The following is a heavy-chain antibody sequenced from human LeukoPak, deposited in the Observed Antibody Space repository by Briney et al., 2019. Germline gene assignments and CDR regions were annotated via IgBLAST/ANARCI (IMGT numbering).Heavy chain of an antibody. CDR1: GFTFSSYG. CDR2: ISYDGSNK. D-gene: IGHD2-2*01. Sequence: PGGSLRLSCAASGFTFSSYGMHWVRQAPGKGLEWVAVISYDGSNKYYADSVKGRFTISRDNSKNTLYLQMNSLRAEDTAVYYCAKEDIVVVPAAMAKGFDYWGQGTLVTVSS. J-gene: IGHJ4*02. V-gene: IGHV3-30*18. CDR3: AKEDIVVVPAAMAKGFDY.